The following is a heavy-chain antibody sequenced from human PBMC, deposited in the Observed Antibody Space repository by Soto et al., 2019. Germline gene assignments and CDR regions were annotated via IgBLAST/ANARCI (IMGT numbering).Heavy chain of an antibody. Sequence: QVQLVQSGAEVKRPGASVKVSCKASGYSFPSSTISWVRQAPGQGLEWMGWINAYNGNTKYTQKLQGRFTMTTHTSTSTAYMELENLRSDDTAMYFCAIANYGDNDYWGQGTLVTVSS. CDR1: GYSFPSST. J-gene: IGHJ4*02. CDR3: AIANYGDNDY. CDR2: INAYNGNT. V-gene: IGHV1-18*01. D-gene: IGHD4-17*01.